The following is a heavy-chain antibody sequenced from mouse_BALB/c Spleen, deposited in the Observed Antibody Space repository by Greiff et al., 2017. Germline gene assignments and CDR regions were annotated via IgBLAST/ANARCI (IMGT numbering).Heavy chain of an antibody. CDR1: GFSLTSYG. CDR3: ARDRPYYYGREYWFFDV. J-gene: IGHJ1*01. D-gene: IGHD1-1*01. V-gene: IGHV2-9*02. CDR2: IWAGGST. Sequence: VQLQESGPGLVAPSQSLSITCTVSGFSLTSYGVHWVRQPPGKGLEWLGVIWAGGSTNYNSALMSRLSISKDNSKSQVFLKMNSLQTDDTAMYYCARDRPYYYGREYWFFDVWGAGTTVTVSS.